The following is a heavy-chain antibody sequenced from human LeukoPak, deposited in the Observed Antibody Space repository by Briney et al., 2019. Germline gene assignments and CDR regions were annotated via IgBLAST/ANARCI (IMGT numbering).Heavy chain of an antibody. CDR1: GFTFSSYS. V-gene: IGHV3-21*01. CDR2: ISSSSSYI. CDR3: ARDLGYSSSFRGFDY. Sequence: GGSLRLSCAASGFTFSSYSMNWVRQAPGKGLEWVSSISSSSSYIYYADSVKGRFTISRDNAKNSLYLQMNSLRAEDTALYYCARDLGYSSSFRGFDYWGQGTLVTASS. J-gene: IGHJ4*02. D-gene: IGHD6-6*01.